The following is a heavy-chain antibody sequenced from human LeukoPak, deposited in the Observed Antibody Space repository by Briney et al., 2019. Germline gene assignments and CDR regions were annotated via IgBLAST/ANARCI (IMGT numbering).Heavy chain of an antibody. CDR1: GFTFSSNYV. J-gene: IGHJ6*02. Sequence: GGSLRLSCAASGFTFSSNYVMSWVRQAPGKGLEWVSAITARGDGTNYADSVRGRFTISRDNSKNTLYLQLSSLRVEDTAVYYCAKEGTMTNFVWVDVWGQGTTVTVSS. CDR2: ITARGDGT. D-gene: IGHD4-17*01. V-gene: IGHV3-23*01. CDR3: AKEGTMTNFVWVDV.